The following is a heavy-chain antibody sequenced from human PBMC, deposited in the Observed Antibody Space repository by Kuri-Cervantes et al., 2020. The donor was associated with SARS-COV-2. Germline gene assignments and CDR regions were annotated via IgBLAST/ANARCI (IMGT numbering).Heavy chain of an antibody. J-gene: IGHJ4*02. CDR1: GFTFSDSA. D-gene: IGHD5-18*01. Sequence: LSLTCAASGFTFSDSAMHWVRQAPGKGLEYVSIITRKGDRTYYADSVKGRFTISRDNSKNTLYLQMGSLRAEDMAVYYCARGGGYSYPRYWGQGTLVTVSS. CDR2: ITRKGDRT. V-gene: IGHV3-64*02. CDR3: ARGGGYSYPRY.